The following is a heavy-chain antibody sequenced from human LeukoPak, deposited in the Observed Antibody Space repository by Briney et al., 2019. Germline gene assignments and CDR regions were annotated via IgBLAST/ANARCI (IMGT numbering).Heavy chain of an antibody. Sequence: GASVKVSCKVSGYTLTELSMHWVRQAPGKGLEWMGGFDPEDGETIYAQKFQGRVTMTEDTSTDTAYMELSSLRSEDTAVYYCATPFSYSSSSGEFDYWGQGTLVTVSS. CDR1: GYTLTELS. CDR2: FDPEDGET. D-gene: IGHD6-6*01. J-gene: IGHJ4*02. V-gene: IGHV1-24*01. CDR3: ATPFSYSSSSGEFDY.